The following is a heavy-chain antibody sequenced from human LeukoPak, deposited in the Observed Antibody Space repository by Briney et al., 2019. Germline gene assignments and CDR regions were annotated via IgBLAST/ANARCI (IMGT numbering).Heavy chain of an antibody. V-gene: IGHV4-34*01. J-gene: IGHJ4*02. CDR2: INHSGST. D-gene: IGHD3-9*01. CDR1: GGSFSGYY. Sequence: SETLSLTCAVYGGSFSGYYWSWIRQPPGKGLKWIGEINHSGSTNYNPSLKSRVTISVDTSKNQFSLKLSSVTAADTAVYYCARGTPDLLRYFDWLLIYFDYWGQGTLVTVSS. CDR3: ARGTPDLLRYFDWLLIYFDY.